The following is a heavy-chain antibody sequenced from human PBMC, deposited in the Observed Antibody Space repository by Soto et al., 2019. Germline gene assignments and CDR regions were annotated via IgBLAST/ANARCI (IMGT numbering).Heavy chain of an antibody. J-gene: IGHJ5*02. V-gene: IGHV4-59*01. CDR2: IYFSGTT. D-gene: IGHD2-15*01. CDR3: AREDIRSNVYDT. Sequence: QVQLQESGPGLVKPSETLSLTCTVSGASISTNYWTWIRQTPEKGLEWIGYIYFSGTTNYNPSLKGQLTKSIDTSRNRFSLRLTSVTAADTALYYCAREDIRSNVYDTWGQGTLVAVSS. CDR1: GASISTNY.